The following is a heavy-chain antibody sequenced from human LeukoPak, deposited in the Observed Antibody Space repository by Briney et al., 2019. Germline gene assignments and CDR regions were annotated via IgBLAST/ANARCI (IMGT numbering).Heavy chain of an antibody. J-gene: IGHJ4*02. CDR2: IYYSGST. CDR1: GGSMNSYY. CDR3: ARDQEVGATDY. D-gene: IGHD1-26*01. Sequence: PSETLSLTCSVSGGSMNSYYWSWIRQSPGKGLEWIGYIYYSGSTNYNPSLKSRVTISVDTSKNQFSLKLSSVTAADTAVYYCARDQEVGATDYWGQGTLVTVSS. V-gene: IGHV4-59*12.